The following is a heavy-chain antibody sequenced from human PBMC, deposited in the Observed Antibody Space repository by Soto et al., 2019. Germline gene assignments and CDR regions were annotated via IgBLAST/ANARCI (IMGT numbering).Heavy chain of an antibody. Sequence: VGFLRLYWTTTSFSFTGSAIHCVRQAPGKGLEWIGRIRNKANNYATAYPASVTGRFTISRDDSKSTAYLEMNSLKTEDTAMYYCASPGPFDSWGQGALVTVSS. V-gene: IGHV3-73*01. CDR3: ASPGPFDS. CDR1: SFSFTGSA. J-gene: IGHJ4*02. CDR2: IRNKANNYAT.